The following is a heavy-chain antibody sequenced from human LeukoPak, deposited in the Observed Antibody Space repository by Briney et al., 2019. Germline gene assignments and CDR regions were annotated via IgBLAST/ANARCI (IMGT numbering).Heavy chain of an antibody. Sequence: SQTLSLTCAISGDSVSSNNAGWNWIRQSPSRGLEWLGRTYYRSKWHNDYALSVKSRITINPGTSKNQFSLQLNSVTPEDTAVYYCARGQVGSYGDWLDPWGQGTLVTVSS. CDR2: TYYRSKWHN. CDR3: ARGQVGSYGDWLDP. J-gene: IGHJ5*02. D-gene: IGHD3-10*01. CDR1: GDSVSSNNAG. V-gene: IGHV6-1*01.